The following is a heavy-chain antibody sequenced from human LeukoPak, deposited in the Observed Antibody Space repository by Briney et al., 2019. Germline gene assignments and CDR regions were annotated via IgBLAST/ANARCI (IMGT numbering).Heavy chain of an antibody. D-gene: IGHD1-26*01. Sequence: GSLRLSCAASGFTFSSYGMHWVRQAPGKRLEWVAFIRYDGSNKYYADSVKGRFTISRDNSKNTLYLQMNSLRAEDTAVYYCASGALDAFDIWGQGTMVTVSS. CDR1: GFTFSSYG. CDR2: IRYDGSNK. J-gene: IGHJ3*02. V-gene: IGHV3-30*02. CDR3: ASGALDAFDI.